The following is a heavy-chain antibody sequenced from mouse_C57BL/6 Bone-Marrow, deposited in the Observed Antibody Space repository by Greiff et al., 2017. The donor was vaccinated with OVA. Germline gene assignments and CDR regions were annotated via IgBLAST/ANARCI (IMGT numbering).Heavy chain of an antibody. CDR2: IRSKSNNYAT. Sequence: EVKLMESGGGLVQPKGSLKLSCAASGFSFNTYAMNWVRQAPGKGLEWVARIRSKSNNYATYYADSVKDRFTISRDDSESMLYLQMNNLKTEDTAMYYCGRGGSYGSAMDYWGQGTSVTVSS. V-gene: IGHV10-1*01. CDR3: GRGGSYGSAMDY. D-gene: IGHD2-1*01. CDR1: GFSFNTYA. J-gene: IGHJ4*01.